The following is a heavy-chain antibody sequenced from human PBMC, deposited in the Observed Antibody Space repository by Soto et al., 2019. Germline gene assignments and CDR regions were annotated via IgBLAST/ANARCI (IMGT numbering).Heavy chain of an antibody. CDR3: ARDLKAVVNHIHYNHHGLDV. CDR1: GFIFNDYY. CDR2: ISSGASTI. D-gene: IGHD3-22*01. V-gene: IGHV3-11*01. Sequence: QEQLVESGGGLVKPGGSLRLSCAASGFIFNDYYMSWIRQAPGKGLEWVAYISSGASTISYADSVKGRFTISRDNTKNLLYLQMNSLRAEDTAVYYCARDLKAVVNHIHYNHHGLDVWGQGTTVTVSS. J-gene: IGHJ6*02.